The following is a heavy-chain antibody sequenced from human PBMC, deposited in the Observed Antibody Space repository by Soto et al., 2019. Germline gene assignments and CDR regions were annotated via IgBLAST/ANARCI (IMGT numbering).Heavy chain of an antibody. Sequence: VQLVESGGGVVQPGRSLRLSCAASGLTFSSYGMHWVRQAPGKGLEWVAVISYDGSNKYYADSVKGRFTISRDNXKXXLFLQMNSLKTEDTAVYYCAKGLVPRYNYYYGMDIWGQGTTVTVSS. J-gene: IGHJ6*02. V-gene: IGHV3-30*18. CDR3: AKGLVPRYNYYYGMDI. CDR1: GLTFSSYG. D-gene: IGHD3-16*02. CDR2: ISYDGSNK.